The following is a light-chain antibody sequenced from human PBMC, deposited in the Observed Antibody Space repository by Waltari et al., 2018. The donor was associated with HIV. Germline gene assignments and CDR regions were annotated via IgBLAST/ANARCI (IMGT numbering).Light chain of an antibody. CDR3: ATWDSSLSSWV. J-gene: IGLJ3*02. CDR1: SSNIGTNS. V-gene: IGLV1-51*01. CDR2: GNN. Sequence: QSVLTQPPSVSAAPGQKVTISCSGGSSNIGTNSVSWYQHLPRTAPKLFISGNNNRPSGIPDRFAGSKSGTSATLGITGLQTGDEADYYCATWDSSLSSWVFGGGTKLTVL.